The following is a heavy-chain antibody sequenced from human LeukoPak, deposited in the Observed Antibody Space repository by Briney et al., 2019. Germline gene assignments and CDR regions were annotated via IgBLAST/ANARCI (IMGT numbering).Heavy chain of an antibody. Sequence: PSETLSLTCTVSGGSISSSSYYWGWIRQPPGKGLEWIGSIYYSGSTYYNPSLKSRVTISVDTSKNQFSLKLSSVTAADTAVYYCARSLRNRYYYYMDVWGKGTTVTVSS. V-gene: IGHV4-39*07. D-gene: IGHD1-14*01. CDR1: GGSISSSSYY. J-gene: IGHJ6*03. CDR2: IYYSGST. CDR3: ARSLRNRYYYYMDV.